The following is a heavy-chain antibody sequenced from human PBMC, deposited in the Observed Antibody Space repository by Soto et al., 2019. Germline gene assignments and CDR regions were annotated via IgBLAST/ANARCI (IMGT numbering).Heavy chain of an antibody. CDR2: IYHSGST. J-gene: IGHJ4*02. D-gene: IGHD2-15*01. CDR3: ARDRHLLNY. Sequence: SETLSLTCAVSGYSISSGYYWGWIRQPPGKGLEWIGSIYHSGSTYYNPSLKSRVTISVDTSKNQFSLKLSSVTAADTAVYYCARDRHLLNYWGQGXLVTVYS. V-gene: IGHV4-38-2*02. CDR1: GYSISSGYY.